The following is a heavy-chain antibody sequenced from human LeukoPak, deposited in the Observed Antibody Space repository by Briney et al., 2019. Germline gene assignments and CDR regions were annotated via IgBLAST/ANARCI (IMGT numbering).Heavy chain of an antibody. J-gene: IGHJ6*03. CDR2: MNPNRSNT. CDR1: GDTFTSYD. Sequence: ASVKVSCKASGDTFTSYDINWVRQATGQGLEWMGWMNPNRSNTGYAQKFQGRVTMTRNTSISTAYMELSSLRSEDTAVYFCAGSAGIRYFDWLLNYYYMDVWGKGTTVTISS. V-gene: IGHV1-8*01. D-gene: IGHD3-9*01. CDR3: AGSAGIRYFDWLLNYYYMDV.